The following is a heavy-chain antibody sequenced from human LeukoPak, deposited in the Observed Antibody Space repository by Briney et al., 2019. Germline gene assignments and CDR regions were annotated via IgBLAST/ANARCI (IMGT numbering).Heavy chain of an antibody. V-gene: IGHV4-38-2*01. Sequence: SETLSLTCAVSGYSISSGYYWGWIRQPPGKGREWIGSIYHSGSTYYNPSLRSRVPISVHPSKNQLPLKLSSVTAADTAVYYCARRRGPFDYWGQGTLVTAPS. CDR1: GYSISSGYY. CDR3: ARRRGPFDY. J-gene: IGHJ4*02. CDR2: IYHSGST. D-gene: IGHD3-10*01.